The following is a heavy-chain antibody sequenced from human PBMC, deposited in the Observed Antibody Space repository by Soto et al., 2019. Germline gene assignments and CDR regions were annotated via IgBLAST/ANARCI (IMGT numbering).Heavy chain of an antibody. D-gene: IGHD3-16*01. J-gene: IGHJ4*02. CDR2: IYSGGST. V-gene: IGHV3-66*01. Sequence: EVQLVESGGGLVQPGGSLRLSCAASGFTVSTKYMSWVRQAPGKGLEWVSVIYSGGSTFYADSVRGRFTIARDNSKNTVNLQMNSLRAAATAVYYCARDPWAADYWGQGTLVTVSS. CDR3: ARDPWAADY. CDR1: GFTVSTKY.